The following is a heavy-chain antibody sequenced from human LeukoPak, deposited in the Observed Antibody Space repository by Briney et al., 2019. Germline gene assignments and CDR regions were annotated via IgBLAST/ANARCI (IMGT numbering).Heavy chain of an antibody. J-gene: IGHJ6*02. CDR3: AVAYCGGDCYYYYAMDV. CDR1: GYIFTSYY. CDR2: INPSGGST. D-gene: IGHD2-21*02. Sequence: ASVKVSCKTSGYIFTSYYLHWVRQAPGQGLEWMGIINPSGGSTTYPQKFQGRVTMTRDPSTSTVYMELSSLRSEDTAVYYCAVAYCGGDCYYYYAMDVWGQGTTVIVSS. V-gene: IGHV1-46*03.